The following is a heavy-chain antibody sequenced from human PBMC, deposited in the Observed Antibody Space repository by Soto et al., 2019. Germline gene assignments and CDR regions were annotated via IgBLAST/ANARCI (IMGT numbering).Heavy chain of an antibody. CDR2: IYYSGSA. D-gene: IGHD3-9*01. J-gene: IGHJ6*02. V-gene: IGHV4-39*01. CDR1: GGSISSSSYY. Sequence: SETLSLTCTVSGGSISSSSYYWGWIRQPPGKGLEWIGSIYYSGSAYYNPSLKSRVTISVDTSKNQFSLKLSSVTAADTAVYYCARLGRENYDILTGYRTHYRMDVWGQGTTVTVSS. CDR3: ARLGRENYDILTGYRTHYRMDV.